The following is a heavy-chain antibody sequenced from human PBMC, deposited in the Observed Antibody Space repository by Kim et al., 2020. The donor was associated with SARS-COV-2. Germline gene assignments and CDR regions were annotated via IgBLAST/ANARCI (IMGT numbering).Heavy chain of an antibody. D-gene: IGHD5-12*01. CDR1: GGSISSGSYY. CDR2: IYTSGST. J-gene: IGHJ5*02. CDR3: ARDRVDIVATISWFDP. V-gene: IGHV4-61*02. Sequence: SETLSLTCTVSGGSISSGSYYWSWIRQPAGKGLEWIGRIYTSGSTNYNPSLKSRVTISVDTSKNQFSLKLSSVTAADTAVYYCARDRVDIVATISWFDPWGQGTLVTVSS.